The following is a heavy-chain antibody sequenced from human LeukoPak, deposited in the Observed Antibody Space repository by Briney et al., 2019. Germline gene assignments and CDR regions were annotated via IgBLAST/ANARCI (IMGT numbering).Heavy chain of an antibody. V-gene: IGHV4-61*02. J-gene: IGHJ5*02. Sequence: SQTLSLTCTVSGGSISSGSYYWSWIRQPAGKGLEWIGRIYTSGSTNYNPSLKSRVTISVDTSKNQFSLKLSSVTAADTAVYYCARDPGYSYSIEFDPWGQGTLVTVSS. D-gene: IGHD5-18*01. CDR2: IYTSGST. CDR1: GGSISSGSYY. CDR3: ARDPGYSYSIEFDP.